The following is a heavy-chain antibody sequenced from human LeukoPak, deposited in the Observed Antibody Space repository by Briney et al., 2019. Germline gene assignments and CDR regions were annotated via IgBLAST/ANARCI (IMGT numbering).Heavy chain of an antibody. Sequence: SSETLSLTCTVSGGSISSGSYYWSWIRQPAGKGLEWIGRIYTSGSTNYNPSLKSRVTISVDKSKNQFSLKLSSVTAADTAVYYCARAEAVVVPAALDYWGQGTLVTVSS. CDR2: IYTSGST. V-gene: IGHV4-61*02. CDR3: ARAEAVVVPAALDY. D-gene: IGHD2-2*01. CDR1: GGSISSGSYY. J-gene: IGHJ4*02.